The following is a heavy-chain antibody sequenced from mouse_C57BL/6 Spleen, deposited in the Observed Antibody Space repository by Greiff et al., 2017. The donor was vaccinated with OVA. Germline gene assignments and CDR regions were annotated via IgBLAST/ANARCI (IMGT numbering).Heavy chain of an antibody. CDR3: AREGGLGRCFDY. V-gene: IGHV1-61*01. J-gene: IGHJ2*01. D-gene: IGHD4-1*01. CDR1: GYTFTSYW. CDR2: IYPSDSET. Sequence: QVQLQQPGAELVRPGSSVKLSCKASGYTFTSYWMDWVKQRPGQGLEWIGNIYPSDSETHYNQKFKDKATLTVDKSSSTAYMQLSSLTSEDSAVYYCAREGGLGRCFDYWGQGTTLTVSS.